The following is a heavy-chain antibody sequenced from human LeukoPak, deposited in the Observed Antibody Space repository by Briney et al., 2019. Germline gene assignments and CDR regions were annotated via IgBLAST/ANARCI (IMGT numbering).Heavy chain of an antibody. CDR2: ISYDGSNK. V-gene: IGHV3-30*18. J-gene: IGHJ4*02. CDR3: AKGAPGSSPDY. D-gene: IGHD6-6*01. Sequence: GGSLRLSCAASGFTFSSYGMHWVRQAPGKGLEWVAVISYDGSNKYYADSVKGRFTISRDNSKNTLYLQMNSLRAEDTAVYYCAKGAPGSSPDYWGQGTLVTVSS. CDR1: GFTFSSYG.